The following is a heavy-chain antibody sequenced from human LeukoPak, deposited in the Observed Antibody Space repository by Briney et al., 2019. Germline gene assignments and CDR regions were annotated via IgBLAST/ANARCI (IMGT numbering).Heavy chain of an antibody. CDR2: IYWDDDK. V-gene: IGHV2-5*02. J-gene: IGHJ4*02. CDR3: ADGWGSFDY. CDR1: GFSLITGGVG. D-gene: IGHD6-19*01. Sequence: SGPTLVKPTQTLTLTCSFSGFSLITGGVGVGWIRQPPGKALEWLALIYWDDDKRYSPSLKSRLTITKDTSKNQVVLTMANMDPVDTATYYCADGWGSFDYWGQGTLVTVSS.